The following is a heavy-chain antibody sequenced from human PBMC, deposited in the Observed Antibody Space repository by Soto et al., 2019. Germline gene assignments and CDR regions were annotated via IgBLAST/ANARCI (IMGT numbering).Heavy chain of an antibody. CDR2: IYYSGST. Sequence: PSETLSLTCTVSGGYISSYYWSWIRQPPGKGLKRIGSIYYSGSTYYNPSLKSRVTISVDTSKNQFSLKLSSVNAADTAVYYCARHVYRTYYYGSGSYKFLDYYYGMDVWGQGTTVTVSS. J-gene: IGHJ6*02. CDR3: ARHVYRTYYYGSGSYKFLDYYYGMDV. V-gene: IGHV4-59*05. CDR1: GGYISSYY. D-gene: IGHD3-10*01.